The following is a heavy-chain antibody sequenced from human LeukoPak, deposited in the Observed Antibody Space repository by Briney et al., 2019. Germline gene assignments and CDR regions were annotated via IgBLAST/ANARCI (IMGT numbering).Heavy chain of an antibody. Sequence: GGSLRLSCAASGFTFSRYWMHWVRQAPGKGLAWVSRINTDGSSTTYADSVKGRFTISRDSAKNTLYLQMNSLRAEDTAVYYCASEGVVVPAAMGYWGQGTLVTVSS. J-gene: IGHJ4*02. V-gene: IGHV3-74*01. CDR2: INTDGSST. D-gene: IGHD2-2*01. CDR1: GFTFSRYW. CDR3: ASEGVVVPAAMGY.